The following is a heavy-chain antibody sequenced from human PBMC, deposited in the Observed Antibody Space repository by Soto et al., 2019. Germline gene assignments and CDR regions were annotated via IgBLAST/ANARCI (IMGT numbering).Heavy chain of an antibody. V-gene: IGHV3-33*01. CDR2: IWYDGSNK. CDR1: GFTFSSYG. D-gene: IGHD1-1*01. Sequence: QVQLVESGGGVVQPGRSLRLSCAASGFTFSSYGMHWVRQAPGKGLEWVAVIWYDGSNKYYADSVKGRFTISRDNSKNTLYLQMNSLRAEDTAVYYCAIGPEAGTDFDYWGQGTLVTVSS. J-gene: IGHJ4*02. CDR3: AIGPEAGTDFDY.